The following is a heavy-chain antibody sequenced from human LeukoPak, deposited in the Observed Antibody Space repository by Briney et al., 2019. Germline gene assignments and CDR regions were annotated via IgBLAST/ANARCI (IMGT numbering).Heavy chain of an antibody. V-gene: IGHV3-30*18. Sequence: GRSLRLSCAASGFTFSSYGMHWVRQAPGKGLEWVAVISYDGSNKYYADSVKGRFTISRDNSKNALYLQMNSLRAEDTAVYYCAKDTKGNHIFDYWGQGTLVTVSS. D-gene: IGHD2-21*01. CDR1: GFTFSSYG. CDR3: AKDTKGNHIFDY. J-gene: IGHJ4*02. CDR2: ISYDGSNK.